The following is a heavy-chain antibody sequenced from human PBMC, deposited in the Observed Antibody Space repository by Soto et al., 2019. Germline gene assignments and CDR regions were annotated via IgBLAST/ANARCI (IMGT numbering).Heavy chain of an antibody. V-gene: IGHV1-18*01. J-gene: IGHJ6*02. CDR1: GYTFTSYG. CDR3: ARDALAAAGTMDYYYGRDV. Sequence: ASVKVSCKASGYTFTSYGISWVRQAPGQGLEWMGWISAYNGKTNYAQKLQGRVTMTTDKSTSTAYMELSSLRSEDTAVYYCARDALAAAGTMDYYYGRDVRGQGTTVTVPS. CDR2: ISAYNGKT. D-gene: IGHD6-13*01.